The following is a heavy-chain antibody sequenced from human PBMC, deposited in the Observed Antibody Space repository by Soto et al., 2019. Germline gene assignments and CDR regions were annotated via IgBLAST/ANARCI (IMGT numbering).Heavy chain of an antibody. CDR1: RYTFKGYD. CDR2: INPNSGGT. J-gene: IGHJ6*03. D-gene: IGHD5-12*01. Sequence: GASVKVGCKASRYTFKGYDVPVARQAPGQGLEWMGWINPNSGGTNYAQKFQGWVTMTRDTSISTAYMELSRLRSDDTAVYYCARGGNIVATIDHYYYYMDVWGKGTTVTVSS. CDR3: ARGGNIVATIDHYYYYMDV. V-gene: IGHV1-2*04.